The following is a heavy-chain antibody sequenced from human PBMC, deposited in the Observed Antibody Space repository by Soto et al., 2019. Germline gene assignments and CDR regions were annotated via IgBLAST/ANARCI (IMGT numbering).Heavy chain of an antibody. CDR2: IWYDGSNK. V-gene: IGHV3-33*01. Sequence: QVQLVESGGGVVQPGRSLRLSCAASGFTFSSYGMHWVRQAPGKGLEWVAVIWYDGSNKYYADSVKGRFTISRHNSKNTLYLQMNSLSAEDTAVYYCARGFGELLSLDYWGQGTLVTVSS. J-gene: IGHJ4*02. CDR3: ARGFGELLSLDY. D-gene: IGHD3-10*01. CDR1: GFTFSSYG.